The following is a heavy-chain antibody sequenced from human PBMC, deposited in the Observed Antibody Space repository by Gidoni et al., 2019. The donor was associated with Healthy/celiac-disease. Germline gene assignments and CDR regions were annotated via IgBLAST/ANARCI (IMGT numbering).Heavy chain of an antibody. CDR3: AREWGVWGAGGSCHSCFDY. CDR1: GATFRSYA. D-gene: IGHD2-15*01. Sequence: QAQLVQSGAVVKKPGSSVYVSCQASGATFRSYAISWVRQAPGQELEWMGGIIPIFGTANYAQKFQGRVTITAEESTSTAYMELSSLGSEDTAVYYCAREWGVWGAGGSCHSCFDYWGQGTLVTVSS. V-gene: IGHV1-69*01. CDR2: IIPIFGTA. J-gene: IGHJ4*02.